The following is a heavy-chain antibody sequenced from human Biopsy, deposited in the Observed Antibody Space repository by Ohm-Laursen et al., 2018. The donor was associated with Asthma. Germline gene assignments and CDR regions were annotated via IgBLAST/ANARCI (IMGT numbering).Heavy chain of an antibody. Sequence: GASVKVSCKASGYPFTGYYMHWVRQAPGQGLEWMGWINPNSGGTNYAQKFQGWVTMTRDTSISTAYMELSRLRSDDTAVYYCARDAAAAGESYYYYYGMDVWGQGTTVTVSS. V-gene: IGHV1-2*04. CDR3: ARDAAAAGESYYYYYGMDV. J-gene: IGHJ6*02. CDR1: GYPFTGYY. D-gene: IGHD6-13*01. CDR2: INPNSGGT.